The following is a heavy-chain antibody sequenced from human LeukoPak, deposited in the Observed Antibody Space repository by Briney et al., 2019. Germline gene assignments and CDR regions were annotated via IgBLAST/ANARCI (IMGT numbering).Heavy chain of an antibody. J-gene: IGHJ5*02. CDR3: ARDTYNDFWSGPNWFDP. Sequence: GGSLRLSCAASGFTFRNYAIHWVRQAPGKGLEWVAVISYDGSNKYYADSVKGRFTISRDNSKNTLYLQMNSLRAEDTAVYYCARDTYNDFWSGPNWFDPWGQGTLVTVSS. CDR2: ISYDGSNK. V-gene: IGHV3-30*04. D-gene: IGHD3-3*01. CDR1: GFTFRNYA.